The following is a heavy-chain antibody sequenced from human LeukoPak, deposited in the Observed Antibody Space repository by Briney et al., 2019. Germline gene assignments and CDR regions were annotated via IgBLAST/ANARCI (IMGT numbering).Heavy chain of an antibody. J-gene: IGHJ5*02. Sequence: PGRSLRLSCAASGFTFSSYGMHWVRQAPGRGLEWVAVIWYDGSNKYYADSVKGRFTISRDNSKNTLYLQMNSLRAEDTAVYYCAKAGDSSPLFDPWGQGTLVTVSS. CDR2: IWYDGSNK. CDR1: GFTFSSYG. D-gene: IGHD3-22*01. CDR3: AKAGDSSPLFDP. V-gene: IGHV3-33*06.